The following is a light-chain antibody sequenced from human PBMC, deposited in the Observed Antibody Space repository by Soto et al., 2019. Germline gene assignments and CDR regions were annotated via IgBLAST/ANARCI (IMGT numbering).Light chain of an antibody. CDR1: QSISSY. CDR3: HQSYSTRIT. CDR2: AAS. J-gene: IGKJ3*01. V-gene: IGKV1-39*01. Sequence: DIQMTQSPSSLSASVGDRVTITCRASQSISSYLNWYQQKPGKAPKLLIYAASSLQSGVPSRFSGSGSGTDFTITISSLQPEDFATYYCHQSYSTRITFGPGTKVDIK.